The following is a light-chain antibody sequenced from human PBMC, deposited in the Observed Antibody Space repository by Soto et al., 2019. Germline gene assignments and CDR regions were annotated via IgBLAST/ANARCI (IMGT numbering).Light chain of an antibody. Sequence: EIMLTQSPVTLSLSPGEGATLSCRASQSVAGSYLAWYQQKPGRTPRLLIYGASSRATGIPDRFSGSGSGTEFTLTINGLEPEDFAVYYCQQYGVSPRTFGQGTKVEIK. J-gene: IGKJ1*01. V-gene: IGKV3-20*01. CDR3: QQYGVSPRT. CDR2: GAS. CDR1: QSVAGSY.